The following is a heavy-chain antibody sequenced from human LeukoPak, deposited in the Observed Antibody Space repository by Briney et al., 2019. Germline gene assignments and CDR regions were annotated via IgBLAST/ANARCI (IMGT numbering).Heavy chain of an antibody. CDR1: GFTFSSYG. J-gene: IGHJ4*02. CDR3: ASIIMYSSSWYFGY. D-gene: IGHD6-13*01. CDR2: ISYDGSNK. V-gene: IGHV3-30*03. Sequence: GGSLRLSCAASGFTFSSYGMHWVRQAPGKGLEWVAVISYDGSNKYYADSVKGRFTISRDNAKNSLYLQMNSLRAEDTAVYYCASIIMYSSSWYFGYWGQGTLVTVSS.